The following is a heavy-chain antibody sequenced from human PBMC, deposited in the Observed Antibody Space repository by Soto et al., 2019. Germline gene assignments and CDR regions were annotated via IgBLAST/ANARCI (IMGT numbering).Heavy chain of an antibody. CDR2: INPNSGGT. J-gene: IGHJ6*02. CDR1: GYTFTGYY. D-gene: IGHD3-10*01. CDR3: ARGAPYYYYGMDV. Sequence: ASVKVSCKASGYTFTGYYMHWVRQAPGQGLEWMGWINPNSGGTNYAQKFQGRVTMTRDTSISTAYMELSRLRSDDTAVCYCARGAPYYYYGMDVWGQGTTVTVSS. V-gene: IGHV1-2*02.